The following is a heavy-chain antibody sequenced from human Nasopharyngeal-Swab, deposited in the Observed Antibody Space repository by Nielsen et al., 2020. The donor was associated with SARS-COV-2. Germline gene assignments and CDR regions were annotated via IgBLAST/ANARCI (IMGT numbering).Heavy chain of an antibody. J-gene: IGHJ4*02. D-gene: IGHD5-18*01. CDR2: IKSKTDGGTT. V-gene: IGHV3-15*01. CDR1: GFTFSTAW. Sequence: GESLKISCAASGFTFSTAWMRWVRQAPGKGLEWVGRIKSKTDGGTTDYAAPVKCRFTISRDDSKNTLYLQMNRLKTEDTAVYYWTTDGGYSYTFDYWGQGTLVTVSS. CDR3: TTDGGYSYTFDY.